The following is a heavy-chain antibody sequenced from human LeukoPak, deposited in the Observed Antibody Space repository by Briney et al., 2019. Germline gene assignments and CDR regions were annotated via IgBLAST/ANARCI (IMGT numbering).Heavy chain of an antibody. D-gene: IGHD3-22*01. CDR2: IIPIFGTA. Sequence: GSSVKVSCKASGGTFSSYAISWVRQAPRQGLEWMGRIIPIFGTANYAQKFQGRVTITTDESTSTAYMELSSLRSEDTAVYYCARESRLYDSSGYYYVHAFDIWGQGTMVTVSS. J-gene: IGHJ3*02. CDR1: GGTFSSYA. V-gene: IGHV1-69*05. CDR3: ARESRLYDSSGYYYVHAFDI.